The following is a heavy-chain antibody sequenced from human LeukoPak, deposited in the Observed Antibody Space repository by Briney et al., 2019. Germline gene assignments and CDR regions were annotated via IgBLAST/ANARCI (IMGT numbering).Heavy chain of an antibody. CDR2: INHSGST. CDR3: ARDLDV. CDR1: GGSFSGYY. Sequence: PSETLSLTCAVYGGSFSGYYWSWIRQPPGKGLEWIGEINHSGSTNYNPSLKSRVTISVDTSKNQFSLKLSSVTAADTAVYYCARDLDVWGKGTTVTVSS. V-gene: IGHV4-34*01. J-gene: IGHJ6*04.